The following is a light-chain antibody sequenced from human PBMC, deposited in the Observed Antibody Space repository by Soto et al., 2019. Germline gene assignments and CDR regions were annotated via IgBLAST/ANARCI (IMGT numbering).Light chain of an antibody. Sequence: DIQMTQSPSSVSASVGDRVTITCRASQAISTWLAWYQQNPGKAPKLLIYSASNLQSGVPSRFSGSGSGTDITLTISSLQSEDFVTYYCQQANSFPRTFGQGTKVEIK. V-gene: IGKV1D-12*01. CDR1: QAISTW. J-gene: IGKJ1*01. CDR3: QQANSFPRT. CDR2: SAS.